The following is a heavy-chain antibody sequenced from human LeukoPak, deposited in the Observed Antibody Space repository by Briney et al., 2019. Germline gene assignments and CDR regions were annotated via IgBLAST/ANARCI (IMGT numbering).Heavy chain of an antibody. V-gene: IGHV3-49*03. CDR2: ISGGTT. CDR3: SRGSGWLSVY. Sequence: PGGSLRLSCTASGFTFGDYLMSWFRQAPGKGLEWIGFISGGTTEYAASVKGRSTISRDDSTSIAYLQMNSLTTEDTAVYYCSRGSGWLSVYWGQGTPVTVSS. D-gene: IGHD6-19*01. CDR1: GFTFGDYL. J-gene: IGHJ4*02.